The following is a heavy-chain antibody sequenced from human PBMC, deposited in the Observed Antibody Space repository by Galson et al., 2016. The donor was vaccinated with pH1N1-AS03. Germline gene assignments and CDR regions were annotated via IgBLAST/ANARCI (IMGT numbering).Heavy chain of an antibody. J-gene: IGHJ2*01. Sequence: SLRLSCAASGFTFNNFAMGWVRQAPGKGLEWVSGISSSGATTNYADSVRGRFTISRDTSKKTMHLQMNSLRVEDTALYYCAKWSYRFDSSGYVGYFDPWGRGPLVTVA. CDR1: GFTFNNFA. CDR2: ISSSGATT. V-gene: IGHV3-23*01. CDR3: AKWSYRFDSSGYVGYFDP. D-gene: IGHD3-22*01.